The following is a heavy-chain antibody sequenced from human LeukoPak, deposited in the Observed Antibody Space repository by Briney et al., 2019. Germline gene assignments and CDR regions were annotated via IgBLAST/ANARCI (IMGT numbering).Heavy chain of an antibody. D-gene: IGHD5-18*01. Sequence: ASVKVSCKTSGYTFTNNAINWVRQAPGQGLEWMGWINTNTGNPSYAQGFFTGRYVFSLDTSASTAYLQINGLKADDTAVYYCGRDPKLGIRGYTYGYIDHWGQGALLTVAS. CDR1: GYTFTNNA. V-gene: IGHV7-4-1*02. CDR2: INTNTGNP. J-gene: IGHJ4*02. CDR3: GRDPKLGIRGYTYGYIDH.